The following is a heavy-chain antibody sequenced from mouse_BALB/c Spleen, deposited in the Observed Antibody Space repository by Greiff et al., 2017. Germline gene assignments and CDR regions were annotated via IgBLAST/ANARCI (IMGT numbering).Heavy chain of an antibody. Sequence: EVMLVESGGGLVQPGGSLKLSCAASGFTFSSYGMSWVRQTPDKRLELVATINSNGGSTYYPDSVKGRFTISRDNAKNTLYLQMSSLKSEDTAMYYCARDDGNYRYFDVWGAGTTVTVSS. D-gene: IGHD2-1*01. J-gene: IGHJ1*01. CDR2: INSNGGST. CDR3: ARDDGNYRYFDV. CDR1: GFTFSSYG. V-gene: IGHV5-6-3*01.